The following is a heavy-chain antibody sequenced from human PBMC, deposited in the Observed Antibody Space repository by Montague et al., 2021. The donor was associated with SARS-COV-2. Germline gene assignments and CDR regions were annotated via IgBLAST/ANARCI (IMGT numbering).Heavy chain of an antibody. CDR3: AREEDSYGSGTLDY. CDR1: GFTFSSYE. V-gene: IGHV3-48*03. J-gene: IGHJ4*02. CDR2: ISSSSSTL. D-gene: IGHD3-10*01. Sequence: SLRLSCAASGFTFSSYEMNWVRQAPGKGLEWVSSISSSSSTLYYADSVRGRFTISRDNARDSVYLQMNSLRAEDTAVYYCAREEDSYGSGTLDYWGQGTLVTVSS.